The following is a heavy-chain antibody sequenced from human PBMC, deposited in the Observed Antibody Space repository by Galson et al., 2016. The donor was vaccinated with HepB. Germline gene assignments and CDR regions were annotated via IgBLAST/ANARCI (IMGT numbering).Heavy chain of an antibody. V-gene: IGHV4-31*03. CDR3: AREGNGGQSSDS. J-gene: IGHJ4*02. CDR2: IYYNGNT. Sequence: TLSLTCTVSGASINRGGDFWSWIRQQPGKGLEWVAYIYYNGNTFYNPSLRGRLTISLDTPKNQFSLRVTHLTAADAAIYYCAREGNGGQSSDSWGQGILVTVSS. D-gene: IGHD3-16*01. CDR1: GASINRGGDF.